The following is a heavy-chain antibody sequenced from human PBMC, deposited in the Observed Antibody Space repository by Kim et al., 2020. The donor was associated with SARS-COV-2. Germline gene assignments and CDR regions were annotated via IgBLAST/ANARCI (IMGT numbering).Heavy chain of an antibody. D-gene: IGHD3-3*01. J-gene: IGHJ4*02. V-gene: IGHV3-30*18. CDR3: VKCGMECLAGMDY. CDR1: GFAFSSYA. CDR2: ISKVGSSP. Sequence: GGSLRLSCAASGFAFSSYAIHWVRQAPGKGLECVAEISKVGSSPEYVDSVKGRFTISRDNSMNTVYLEMNSLRSEDTAVYYCVKCGMECLAGMDYWGQGTLVTVSS.